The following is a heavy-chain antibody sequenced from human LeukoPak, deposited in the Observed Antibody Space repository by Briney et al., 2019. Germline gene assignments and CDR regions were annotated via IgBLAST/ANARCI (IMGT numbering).Heavy chain of an antibody. CDR2: IIPIFGTA. CDR3: ARVAYYDFWSGHAFDP. V-gene: IGHV1-69*06. CDR1: GGTFSSYA. Sequence: SVKVSCKASGGTFSSYAISWVRQAPGQGLEWMGGIIPIFGTANYAQKFQGRVTITADKSTSTAYMELSSLRSEDTAVYYCARVAYYDFWSGHAFDPWGQGTLVTVSS. D-gene: IGHD3-3*01. J-gene: IGHJ5*02.